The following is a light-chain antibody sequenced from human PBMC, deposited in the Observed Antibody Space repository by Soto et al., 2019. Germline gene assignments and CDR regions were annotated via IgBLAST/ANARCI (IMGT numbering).Light chain of an antibody. Sequence: VLTQSPGTLSLSPGERATLSCRASQSVYRSYLVWYQQRPGQPPRLLIYGTSNRAAGIPDRFSGSGSGTEFTLPIYRVEPEDSAVYYCQQYGTSALTFGGGTRVEIK. J-gene: IGKJ4*01. CDR1: QSVYRSY. CDR3: QQYGTSALT. CDR2: GTS. V-gene: IGKV3-20*01.